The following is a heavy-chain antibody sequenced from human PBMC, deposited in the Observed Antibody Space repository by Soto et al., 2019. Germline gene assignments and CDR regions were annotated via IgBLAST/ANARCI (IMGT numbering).Heavy chain of an antibody. CDR2: IIPIFGTA. CDR1: GGTFSSYA. D-gene: IGHD2-15*01. Sequence: QVQLVQSGAEVKKPGSSVKVSCKASGGTFSSYAISWVRQAPGQGLEWMGGIIPIFGTANYAQKFQGRGTITADESTRTAYMELSSLRSEDTAVYYCARASRYCSGGSCYFLPGIDYWGQGTLVTVSS. V-gene: IGHV1-69*12. J-gene: IGHJ4*02. CDR3: ARASRYCSGGSCYFLPGIDY.